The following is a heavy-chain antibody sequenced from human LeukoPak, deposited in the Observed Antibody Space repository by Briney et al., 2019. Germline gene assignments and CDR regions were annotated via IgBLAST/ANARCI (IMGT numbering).Heavy chain of an antibody. CDR2: INHSGST. CDR3: ARMRFRELFGSSHFDY. Sequence: PSETLSLTCAVYGGSFSGYYWSWIRQPPGKGLEWIGEINHSGSTNYNPSLKSRVTISVDTSKNQFSLKLSSVTAADTAVYYCARMRFRELFGSSHFDYWGQGTLVTVSS. D-gene: IGHD3-10*01. V-gene: IGHV4-34*01. CDR1: GGSFSGYY. J-gene: IGHJ4*02.